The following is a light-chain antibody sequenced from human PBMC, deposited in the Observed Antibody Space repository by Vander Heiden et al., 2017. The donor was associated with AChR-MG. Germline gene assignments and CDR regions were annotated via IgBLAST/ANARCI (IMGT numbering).Light chain of an antibody. CDR3: CSYTSSDTLI. Sequence: QSALTQPASVSGSPGQSITISCTGTSSDVGVYNYVSWYQQHPGKVPKLIIYEVSRRPSGSSNRFSGSKSGNTASLTISGLQAEDEGDYYCCSYTSSDTLIFGGGTKLTVL. V-gene: IGLV2-14*01. J-gene: IGLJ2*01. CDR1: SSDVGVYNY. CDR2: EVS.